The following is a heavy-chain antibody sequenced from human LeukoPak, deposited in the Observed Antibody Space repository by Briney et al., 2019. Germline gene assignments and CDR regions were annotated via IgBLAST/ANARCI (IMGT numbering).Heavy chain of an antibody. CDR3: ARASPTTRDAFDI. J-gene: IGHJ3*02. CDR1: GGSISSYY. CDR2: IYYSGST. V-gene: IGHV4-59*01. D-gene: IGHD4-17*01. Sequence: SETLSLTCTASGGSISSYYWSWIRQPPGKGLEWIGYIYYSGSTNYNPSLKSRVTISVDTSKNQFSLKLSSVTAADTAVYYCARASPTTRDAFDIWGQGTMVTVSS.